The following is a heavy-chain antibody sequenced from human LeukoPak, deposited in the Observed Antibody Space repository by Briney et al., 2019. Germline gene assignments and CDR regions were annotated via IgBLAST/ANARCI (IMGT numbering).Heavy chain of an antibody. J-gene: IGHJ4*02. CDR3: ARNGGNSDYDY. D-gene: IGHD4-23*01. CDR1: GGSISSGGYS. Sequence: PSETLSLTCAVSGGSISSGGYSWSWIRQPPGKGLEWIGYIYHSGSTYYNPSLKSRVTTSVDRSKNQFSLKLNSVTAADTAVYYCARNGGNSDYDYWGQGTLVTVSA. V-gene: IGHV4-30-2*01. CDR2: IYHSGST.